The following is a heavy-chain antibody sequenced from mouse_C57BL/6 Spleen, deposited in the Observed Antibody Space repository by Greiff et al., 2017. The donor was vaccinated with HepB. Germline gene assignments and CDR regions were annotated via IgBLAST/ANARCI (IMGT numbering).Heavy chain of an antibody. CDR3: AIDYYGSSYESAMDY. CDR2: IHPNSGST. J-gene: IGHJ4*01. V-gene: IGHV1-64*01. CDR1: GYTFTSYW. Sequence: QVQLQQPGAELVKPGASVKLSCKASGYTFTSYWMHWVKQRPGQGLEWIGMIHPNSGSTNYNEKFKSKATLTVDKSSSTAYMQLSSLTSEDSAVYYCAIDYYGSSYESAMDYWGQGTSVTVSS. D-gene: IGHD1-1*01.